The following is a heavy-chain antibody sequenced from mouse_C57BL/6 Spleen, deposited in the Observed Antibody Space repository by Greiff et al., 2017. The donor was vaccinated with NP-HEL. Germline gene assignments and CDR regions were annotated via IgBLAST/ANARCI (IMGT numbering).Heavy chain of an antibody. CDR1: GFTFSDYG. V-gene: IGHV5-17*01. Sequence: EVKLMESGGGLVKPGGSLKLSCAASGFTFSDYGMHWVRQAPEKGLEWVAYISSGSSTIYYADTVKGRFTISRDNAKNTLFLQMTSLRSEDTAMYYCASLYDGYYDWYFDVWGTGTTVTVSS. CDR2: ISSGSSTI. CDR3: ASLYDGYYDWYFDV. D-gene: IGHD2-3*01. J-gene: IGHJ1*03.